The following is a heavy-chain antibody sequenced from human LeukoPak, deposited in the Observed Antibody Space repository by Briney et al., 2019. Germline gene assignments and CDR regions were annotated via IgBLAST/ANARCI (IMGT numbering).Heavy chain of an antibody. J-gene: IGHJ3*02. D-gene: IGHD3-10*01. V-gene: IGHV4-61*02. CDR1: GVSISSGSYC. Sequence: SETLSLTCTVPGVSISSGSYCWSWIRQPAGKGLEWVGRIYKSGNTNYNPSLKSRVTISEDTSKNQFSLKLTSVTAADTAVYFCASSLYRGAADAFDIWGQRTMVTVSS. CDR2: IYKSGNT. CDR3: ASSLYRGAADAFDI.